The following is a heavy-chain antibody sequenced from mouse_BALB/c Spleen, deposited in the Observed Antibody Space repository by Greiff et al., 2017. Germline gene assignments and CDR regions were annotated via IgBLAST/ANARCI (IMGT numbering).Heavy chain of an antibody. D-gene: IGHD2-14*01. V-gene: IGHV5-15*02. CDR2: ISNLAYSI. J-gene: IGHJ4*01. CDR3: AREGYRYEDAMDY. Sequence: EVKLMESGGGLVQPGGSRKLSCAASGFTFSDYGMAWVRQAPGKGPEWVALISNLAYSIYYADTVTGRFTISRENAKNTLYLEMSSLRSEDTAMYYCAREGYRYEDAMDYGGQGTSVTVSS. CDR1: GFTFSDYG.